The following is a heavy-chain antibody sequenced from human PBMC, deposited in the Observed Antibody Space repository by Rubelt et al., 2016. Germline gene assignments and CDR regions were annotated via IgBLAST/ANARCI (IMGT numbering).Heavy chain of an antibody. D-gene: IGHD1-26*01. V-gene: IGHV3-23*01. CDR2: ISGSGGST. J-gene: IGHJ4*02. CDR3: AKVGGGRVGAFDY. Sequence: EVQLLESGGGLVQPGGSLRLSCAASGFTFSSYAMSWVRQAPGKGLEWVSAISGSGGSTYYADSVKGRFTISRDNSKNTLYLQMNSLGAEGTAVYYCAKVGGGRVGAFDYWGQGTLVTVSS. CDR1: GFTFSSYA.